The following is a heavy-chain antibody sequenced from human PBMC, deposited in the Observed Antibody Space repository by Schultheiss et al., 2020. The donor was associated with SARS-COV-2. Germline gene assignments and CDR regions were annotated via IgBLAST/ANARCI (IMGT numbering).Heavy chain of an antibody. CDR1: GGSISSGGYY. CDR3: AREEGLGYYFDY. J-gene: IGHJ4*02. CDR2: IYHSGST. Sequence: SETLSLTCTVSGGSISSGGYYWGWIRQPPGKGLEWIGSIYHSGSTNYNPSLGSRFSISVDTSKNQLSLKLSSVTAADTAVYYCAREEGLGYYFDYWGQGTLVTVSS. V-gene: IGHV4-39*07. D-gene: IGHD7-27*01.